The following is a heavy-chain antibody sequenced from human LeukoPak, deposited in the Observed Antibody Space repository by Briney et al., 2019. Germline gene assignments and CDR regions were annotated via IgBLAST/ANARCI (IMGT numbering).Heavy chain of an antibody. CDR3: AKDAMYSSSWAV. D-gene: IGHD6-13*01. CDR2: IYSGGST. J-gene: IGHJ6*02. CDR1: GFTVSSNY. V-gene: IGHV3-66*01. Sequence: GGSLRLSCAASGFTVSSNYMSWVRQAPGKGLEWVSVIYSGGSTYYADSVKGRFTISRDNSKNTLYLQMNSLRAEDTAVYYCAKDAMYSSSWAVWGQGTTVTVSS.